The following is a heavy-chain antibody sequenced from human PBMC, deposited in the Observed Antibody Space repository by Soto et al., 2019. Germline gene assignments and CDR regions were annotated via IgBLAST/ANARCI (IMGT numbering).Heavy chain of an antibody. CDR1: GVTFSRYA. CDR3: AKLYYYASSGYATRGFFDY. D-gene: IGHD3-22*01. Sequence: LTLCCAASGVTFSRYAMSWFRQAPGKGLEWVSAISGSGGSTYYADSVKGRFTISRDNSKNTLYLQMNSLRAEDTAVYYCAKLYYYASSGYATRGFFDYWGHGTMVTVSS. V-gene: IGHV3-23*01. CDR2: ISGSGGST. J-gene: IGHJ4*01.